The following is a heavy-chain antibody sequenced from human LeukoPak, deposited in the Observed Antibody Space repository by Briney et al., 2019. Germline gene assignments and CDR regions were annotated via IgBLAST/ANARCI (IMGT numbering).Heavy chain of an antibody. V-gene: IGHV4-39*01. CDR1: GGSISSSSYY. Sequence: SETLSLTCTVSGGSISSSSYYWGWIHQPPGKGLEWIGSIYYSGSTYYNPSLKSRVTISVDTSKNQFSLKLSSVTAADTAVYYCARRVLLWFGESYWFDPWGQGTLVTVSS. CDR3: ARRVLLWFGESYWFDP. CDR2: IYYSGST. D-gene: IGHD3-10*01. J-gene: IGHJ5*02.